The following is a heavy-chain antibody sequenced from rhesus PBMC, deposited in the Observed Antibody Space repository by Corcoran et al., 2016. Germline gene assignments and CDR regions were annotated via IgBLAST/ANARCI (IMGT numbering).Heavy chain of an antibody. V-gene: IGHV4S7*01. CDR3: ARNLAYCSSTYCSSVYNRFDV. J-gene: IGHJ5-1*01. Sequence: QVQLQESGPGLVKPSETLSLTCAVSGGSIRRGYGWSWLRQPPGKGLEWIGHIYGSIGSTYYNPSLKSRVTISKDTSKNQFSLKLSSVTAADTAVYYCARNLAYCSSTYCSSVYNRFDVWGPGVLVTVSS. CDR1: GGSIRRGYG. CDR2: IYGSIGST. D-gene: IGHD2-15*01.